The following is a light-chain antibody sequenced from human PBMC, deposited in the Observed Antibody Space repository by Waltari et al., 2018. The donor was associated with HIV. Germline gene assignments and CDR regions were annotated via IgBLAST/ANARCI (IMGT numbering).Light chain of an antibody. CDR2: DND. J-gene: IGLJ2*01. CDR1: DSNIGRDY. Sequence: QSVLTQPPSASGTAGQRVTISCSGRDSNIGRDYIYWYQQVPGAAPRLLIYDNDQRPSGFPARFSCSKSGTSGSLVISGLRSGDEANYYCASYDLDMSNLLFGGGTAVTVL. V-gene: IGLV1-47*01. CDR3: ASYDLDMSNLL.